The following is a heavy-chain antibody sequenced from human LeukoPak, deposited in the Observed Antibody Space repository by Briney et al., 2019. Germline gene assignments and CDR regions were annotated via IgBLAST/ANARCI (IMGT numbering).Heavy chain of an antibody. J-gene: IGHJ6*04. CDR3: AELGITMIGGV. V-gene: IGHV3-48*03. Sequence: PGGSLRLSCAASGFILTNYEMNWVRQAPGKGLEWVAYISGSGNSIYYADSMKGRFTISRDNAKNSLYLQMNSLRAEDTAVYYCAELGITMIGGVWGKGTTVTISS. CDR2: ISGSGNSI. D-gene: IGHD3-10*02. CDR1: GFILTNYE.